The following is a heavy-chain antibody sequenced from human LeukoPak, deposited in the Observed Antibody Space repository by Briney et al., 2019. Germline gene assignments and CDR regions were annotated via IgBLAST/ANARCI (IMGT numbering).Heavy chain of an antibody. J-gene: IGHJ6*03. CDR3: ARQVAPITITMVRSRHYYYYYYMDV. CDR1: GYTFTSYG. D-gene: IGHD3-10*01. CDR2: ISAYNGNT. Sequence: GASVKVSCKASGYTFTSYGISWVRQAPGQGLEWMGWISAYNGNTNYAQKLQGRVTMTTDTSTSTAYMELRSLRSDDTAVYYCARQVAPITITMVRSRHYYYYYYMDVWGKGTTVTISS. V-gene: IGHV1-18*01.